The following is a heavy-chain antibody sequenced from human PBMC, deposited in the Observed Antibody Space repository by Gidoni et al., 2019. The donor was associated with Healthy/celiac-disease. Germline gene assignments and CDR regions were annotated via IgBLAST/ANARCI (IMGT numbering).Heavy chain of an antibody. CDR1: GFTFADYG. J-gene: IGHJ4*02. D-gene: IGHD2-2*01. Sequence: EVQLVESGGGVVRPGGSLRLSCAASGFTFADYGMSWVRQAPGQGLEWVSGINWNGGSTGYADSVKGRFTISRDNAKNSLYLQMNSLRAEDTALYYCARNRYCSSTSCSSVDYWGQGTLVTVSS. CDR2: INWNGGST. CDR3: ARNRYCSSTSCSSVDY. V-gene: IGHV3-20*04.